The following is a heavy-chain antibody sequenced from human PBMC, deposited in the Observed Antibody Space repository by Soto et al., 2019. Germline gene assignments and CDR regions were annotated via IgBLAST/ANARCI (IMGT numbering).Heavy chain of an antibody. J-gene: IGHJ4*02. D-gene: IGHD3-10*01. CDR2: ISSNGGSA. CDR3: ARAPYYYGSAKYYFDY. V-gene: IGHV3-64*01. CDR1: GFSFSSYA. Sequence: EVQLVESGGGLVQPGGSLRLSCAASGFSFSSYAMHWVRQAPGRGLEYVSAISSNGGSAYYANSVKGRFTISRDNSKTTLYLQMGSLRAEDMAVYYCARAPYYYGSAKYYFDYWGQGTLVTVSS.